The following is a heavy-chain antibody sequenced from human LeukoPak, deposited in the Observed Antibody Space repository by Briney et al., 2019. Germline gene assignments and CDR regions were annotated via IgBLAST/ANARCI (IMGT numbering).Heavy chain of an antibody. CDR3: ARVRAMVRGVILLGGKYYFDY. J-gene: IGHJ4*02. V-gene: IGHV1-8*01. D-gene: IGHD3-10*01. Sequence: GASVKVSCKASGYTFTSYDINWVRQATGQGLEWMGWMNPNSGNTGYAQKFQGRVTMTRNTSISTAYMELSSLRSEDTAVYYCARVRAMVRGVILLGGKYYFDYWGQGTLVTVSS. CDR1: GYTFTSYD. CDR2: MNPNSGNT.